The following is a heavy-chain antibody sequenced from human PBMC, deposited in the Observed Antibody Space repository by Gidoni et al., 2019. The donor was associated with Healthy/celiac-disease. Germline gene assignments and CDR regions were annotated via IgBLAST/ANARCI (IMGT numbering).Heavy chain of an antibody. D-gene: IGHD3-22*01. J-gene: IGHJ4*02. CDR2: IYYSGST. CDR3: ARYYYDSSGYLFYFDY. V-gene: IGHV4-39*07. CDR1: GGSISRSSSY. Sequence: QLQLQESGPGLVQPSETLSLTCTVSGGSISRSSSYWGWIRQPPGKGREWFGSIYYSGSTYYNPSVKSRVTISVDTSKNQFSLKLSSVTAADTAVYYCARYYYDSSGYLFYFDYWGQGTLVTVSS.